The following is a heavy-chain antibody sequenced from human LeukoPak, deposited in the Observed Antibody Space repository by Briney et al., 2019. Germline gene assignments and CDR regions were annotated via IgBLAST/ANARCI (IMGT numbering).Heavy chain of an antibody. Sequence: GGSLRLSCAASGFTFTNFGMNWVRQAPGKGLAWVSVISSSADSTYYADSVKGRFTISRDNSKNTLFLQMNSLRAEGTAVYYCAKPLEKYTYGGNFDYWGQGILVTVSS. V-gene: IGHV3-23*01. J-gene: IGHJ4*02. D-gene: IGHD4-23*01. CDR2: ISSSADST. CDR3: AKPLEKYTYGGNFDY. CDR1: GFTFTNFG.